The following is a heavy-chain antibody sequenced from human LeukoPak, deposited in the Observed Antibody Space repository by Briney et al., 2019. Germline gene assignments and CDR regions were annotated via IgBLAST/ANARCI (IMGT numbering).Heavy chain of an antibody. CDR1: GFTFNIYE. D-gene: IGHD2-21*01. J-gene: IGHJ4*02. CDR3: ARECLTCGGDSYDY. CDR2: IDGSGNSI. V-gene: IGHV3-48*03. Sequence: GGSLRLSCAASGFTFNIYEFNWVRQAPGKGLEWLSYIDGSGNSIYYADSVKGRFTISRDSAKSSLYLQMNSLRAEDTAVYYCARECLTCGGDSYDYWGQGALVTASS.